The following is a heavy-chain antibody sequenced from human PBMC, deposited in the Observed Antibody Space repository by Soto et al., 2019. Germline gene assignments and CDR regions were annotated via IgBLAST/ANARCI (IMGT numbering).Heavy chain of an antibody. J-gene: IGHJ5*02. D-gene: IGHD5-18*01. V-gene: IGHV3-30-3*01. CDR1: GFTFRSYH. CDR3: ARAMDAAMASKDNWIDP. CDR2: ISYDENNK. Sequence: QVQLVESGGGVVQPGRSLRLSCAASGFTFRSYHMHWVRQAPGKGLEWVASISYDENNKYYTDSVKGRFTISRDNSKNTLYLQMNSLRAEDTAVYYCARAMDAAMASKDNWIDPWGQGTLVTVSS.